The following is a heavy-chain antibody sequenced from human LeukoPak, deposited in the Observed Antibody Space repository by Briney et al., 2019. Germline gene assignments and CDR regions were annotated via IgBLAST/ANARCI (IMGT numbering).Heavy chain of an antibody. CDR3: ARGSITMIVVAGFYYMDV. V-gene: IGHV3-48*01. D-gene: IGHD3-22*01. Sequence: GGSLRLSCAASGFTFSSYSMNWVRQAPGKGLEWVSYISSSSSTIYYADSVKGRFTISRDNAKNSLYLQMNCLRAEDTAVYYCARGSITMIVVAGFYYMDVWGKGTTVTVSS. J-gene: IGHJ6*03. CDR1: GFTFSSYS. CDR2: ISSSSSTI.